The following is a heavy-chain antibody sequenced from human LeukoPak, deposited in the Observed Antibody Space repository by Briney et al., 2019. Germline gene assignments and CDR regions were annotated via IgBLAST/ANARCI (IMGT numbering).Heavy chain of an antibody. CDR3: ARGLDSSGWYYY. D-gene: IGHD6-13*01. V-gene: IGHV1-3*01. Sequence: ASVKVSCKASGYTFTSYEMHWVRQAPGQGLERMGWVNAGNGNTKYSQNFQGRVTITRDTSASTAYMELSSLRSEDTAVYYCARGLDSSGWYYYWGQGTLVTVSS. J-gene: IGHJ4*02. CDR2: VNAGNGNT. CDR1: GYTFTSYE.